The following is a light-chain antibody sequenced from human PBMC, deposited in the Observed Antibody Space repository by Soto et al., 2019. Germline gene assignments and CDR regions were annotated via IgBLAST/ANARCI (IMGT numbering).Light chain of an antibody. V-gene: IGKV3-11*01. J-gene: IGKJ1*01. CDR3: QQRGNRPPWT. Sequence: EIVLTQSPATLSLSPGERATLSCRASQSINRHLAWYRQKPFQAPRLLIYDASNRATGMPARFSGSGSGTDFTLTISSLEPEDVAVYYCQQRGNRPPWTFGQGTKVDIK. CDR1: QSINRH. CDR2: DAS.